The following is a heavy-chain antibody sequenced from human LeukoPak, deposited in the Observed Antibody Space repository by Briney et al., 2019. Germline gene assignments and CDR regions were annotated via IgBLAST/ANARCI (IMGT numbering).Heavy chain of an antibody. Sequence: GGSLRLSCAASGFTFTNFAMHWVRQAPGKGLEWVTVISNDGKNKFYTDSVKGRFTISRDDSTNTLYLQMNSLSDDDTAVYYCARGPNSSGYSYGDYWGQGTLVTVSS. CDR3: ARGPNSSGYSYGDY. CDR2: ISNDGKNK. J-gene: IGHJ4*02. D-gene: IGHD1-26*01. V-gene: IGHV3-30*04. CDR1: GFTFTNFA.